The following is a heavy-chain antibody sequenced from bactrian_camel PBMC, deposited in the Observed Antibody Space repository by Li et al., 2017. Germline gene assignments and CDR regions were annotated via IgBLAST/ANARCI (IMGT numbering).Heavy chain of an antibody. J-gene: IGHJ6*01. D-gene: IGHD1*01. CDR3: AKGAGPNDFGY. CDR1: GFTFSNYD. V-gene: IGHV3S40*01. Sequence: DVQLVESGGGLVQPGGSLRLSCAASGFTFSNYDMSWVRQAPGKGLEGVSGINSGGSRTYYADSMKGRVTISRDNAKNTMYLQLNGLKSKDTALYYCAKGAGPNDFGYWGQGTQVTVS. CDR2: INSGGSRT.